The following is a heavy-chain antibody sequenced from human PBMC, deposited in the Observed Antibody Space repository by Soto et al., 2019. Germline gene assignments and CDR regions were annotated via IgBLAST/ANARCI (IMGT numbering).Heavy chain of an antibody. CDR2: ILNSETT. V-gene: IGHV4-61*01. Sequence: QVHLQESGPGLVKPSETLSLTCTVSGASVSTGPSYWSWIRQPPGKSLESMAYILNSETTYYNPSLRSRVTISVDKSSNQFTLKLSSVPSADTGVYYCARGRGYGYGIAYWVQGTLVSVSS. CDR1: GASVSTGPSY. CDR3: ARGRGYGYGIAY. D-gene: IGHD5-18*01. J-gene: IGHJ4*02.